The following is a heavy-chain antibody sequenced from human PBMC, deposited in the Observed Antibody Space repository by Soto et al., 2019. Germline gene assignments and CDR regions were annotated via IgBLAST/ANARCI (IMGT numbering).Heavy chain of an antibody. CDR3: ARPLRHYYDSSGSPDAFDI. CDR2: IYPGDSDT. V-gene: IGHV5-51*01. J-gene: IGHJ3*02. Sequence: GESLKISCKGSGYSFTSYWISWVRQMPGKGLEWMGIIYPGDSDTRYSPFFQGQVTISADKSISTAYLQWSSLKASDTAMYYCARPLRHYYDSSGSPDAFDIWGQGTMVTVSS. D-gene: IGHD3-22*01. CDR1: GYSFTSYW.